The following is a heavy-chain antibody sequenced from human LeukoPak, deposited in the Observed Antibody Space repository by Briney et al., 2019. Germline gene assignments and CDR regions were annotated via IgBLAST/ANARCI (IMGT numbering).Heavy chain of an antibody. D-gene: IGHD3-10*01. J-gene: IGHJ4*02. CDR1: GGSFSGYY. CDR3: ASNSFDYYGSGSYSVDY. CDR2: INHSGST. Sequence: ASETLSLTCAVYGGSFSGYYWSWIRQPPGKGLEWIGEINHSGSTNYNPSLKSRVTISVDTSKNQFSLKLSSVTAADTAVYYCASNSFDYYGSGSYSVDYWGQGTLVTVSS. V-gene: IGHV4-34*01.